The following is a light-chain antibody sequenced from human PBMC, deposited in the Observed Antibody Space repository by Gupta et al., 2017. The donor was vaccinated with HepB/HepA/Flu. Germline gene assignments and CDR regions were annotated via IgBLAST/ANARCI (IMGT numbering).Light chain of an antibody. CDR2: DND. Sequence: QSVLTQPPSVSAAPGQKVTISCSGSSSNIGNNYISWYQQLPGTAPKLLIYDNDKRPSGIPDRFSGSKSGTSATLGITGLQTGDEADYYCGTWDGSRSIHVFGPGTKVTVL. CDR1: SSNIGNNY. J-gene: IGLJ1*01. V-gene: IGLV1-51*01. CDR3: GTWDGSRSIHV.